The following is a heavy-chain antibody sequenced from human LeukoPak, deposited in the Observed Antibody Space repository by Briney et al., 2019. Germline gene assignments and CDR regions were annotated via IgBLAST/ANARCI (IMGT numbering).Heavy chain of an antibody. D-gene: IGHD3-9*01. CDR1: GGTFSNYA. CDR3: ARDNWDILAGYYPYYYYGMDV. CDR2: IIPIFGTA. V-gene: IGHV1-69*13. J-gene: IGHJ6*02. Sequence: SVKVSCKASGGTFSNYAISWVRQAPGQGLEWMGGIIPIFGTANYAQKFQGRVTITADESTSTAYMELSSLRSEDTAVYYCARDNWDILAGYYPYYYYGMDVWGQGTTVTVSS.